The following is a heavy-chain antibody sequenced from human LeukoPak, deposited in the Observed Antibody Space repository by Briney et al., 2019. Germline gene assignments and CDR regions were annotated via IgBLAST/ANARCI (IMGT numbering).Heavy chain of an antibody. CDR3: ARDHRYGMDV. CDR1: GDSVSSSSAA. Sequence: SQTLSLTCAISGDSVSSSSAAWNWIRQSPSRGLEWLGRTYYRSKWYHDYAGSVKSRIIVNPDTSKNHSSLQLNSVTPEDTAVYYCARDHRYGMDVWGQGTTVTVSS. CDR2: TYYRSKWYH. J-gene: IGHJ6*02. V-gene: IGHV6-1*01.